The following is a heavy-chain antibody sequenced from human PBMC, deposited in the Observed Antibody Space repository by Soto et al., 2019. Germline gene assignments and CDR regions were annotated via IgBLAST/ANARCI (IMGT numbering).Heavy chain of an antibody. Sequence: GESLKISCAASGFTFSSYGMHWVRQAPGKGLEWVAVISYDGSNKYYADSVKGRFTISRDNSKNTLYLQMNSLRAEDTAVYYCAKNGIYCSSNSCYWSYYYYYGMDVWGQGTTVTVSS. V-gene: IGHV3-30*18. CDR1: GFTFSSYG. CDR3: AKNGIYCSSNSCYWSYYYYYGMDV. D-gene: IGHD2-2*01. J-gene: IGHJ6*02. CDR2: ISYDGSNK.